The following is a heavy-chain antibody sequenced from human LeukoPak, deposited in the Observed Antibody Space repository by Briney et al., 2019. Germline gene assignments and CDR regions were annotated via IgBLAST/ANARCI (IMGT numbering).Heavy chain of an antibody. D-gene: IGHD6-13*01. J-gene: IGHJ4*02. Sequence: GGSLRLSCVASGFSFDDYAINWVQQAPGKGLEWVSGIRWKSGSIAYADSVKGRFTISRDNAKNSLYLQMNSLRVEDMALYYCAARRGAAAGTDYFDDWGQGTLVTVSS. CDR1: GFSFDDYA. V-gene: IGHV3-9*03. CDR3: AARRGAAAGTDYFDD. CDR2: IRWKSGSI.